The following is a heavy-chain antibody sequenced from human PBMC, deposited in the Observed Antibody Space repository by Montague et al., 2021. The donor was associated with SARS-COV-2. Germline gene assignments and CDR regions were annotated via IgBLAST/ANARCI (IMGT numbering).Heavy chain of an antibody. D-gene: IGHD1-26*01. V-gene: IGHV3-30-3*01. CDR2: ISYDGSNK. CDR3: ARDPDSGSYSSDAFDI. CDR1: GFTFSSYA. Sequence: SLRLSCAAFGFTFSSYAMHWVRQAPGKGLEWVAVISYDGSNKYYADSVKGRFTISRDNSKNTLYLQMNSLRAEDTAVYYCARDPDSGSYSSDAFDIWGQGTMVTVSS. J-gene: IGHJ3*02.